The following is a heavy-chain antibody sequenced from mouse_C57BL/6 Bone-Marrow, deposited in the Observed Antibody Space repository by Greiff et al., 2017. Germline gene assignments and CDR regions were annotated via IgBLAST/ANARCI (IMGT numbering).Heavy chain of an antibody. CDR1: GFTFSSYA. CDR2: ISSGGDYI. Sequence: EVKLMESGEGLVKPGGSLKLSCAASGFTFSSYAMSWVRQTPEKRLEWVAYISSGGDYIYYAVTVKGRFTISSDNARNTLYLQMSSLKSEDTAMYYCTREGVVDYWGQGTTLTVSS. J-gene: IGHJ2*01. V-gene: IGHV5-9-1*02. CDR3: TREGVVDY. D-gene: IGHD1-1*02.